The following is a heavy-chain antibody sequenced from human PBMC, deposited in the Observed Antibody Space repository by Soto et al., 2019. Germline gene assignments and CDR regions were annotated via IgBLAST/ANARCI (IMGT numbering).Heavy chain of an antibody. Sequence: GGSLRLSCAASGFTFSSYAMHWVRQAPGKGLEWVAVISYDGSNKYYADSVKGRFTISRDNSKNTLYLQMNSLRAEDTAVYYCARDPLVVATLFDHRYDPWGQGTLVTVST. V-gene: IGHV3-30-3*01. D-gene: IGHD1-26*01. CDR3: ARDPLVVATLFDHRYDP. CDR2: ISYDGSNK. J-gene: IGHJ5*02. CDR1: GFTFSSYA.